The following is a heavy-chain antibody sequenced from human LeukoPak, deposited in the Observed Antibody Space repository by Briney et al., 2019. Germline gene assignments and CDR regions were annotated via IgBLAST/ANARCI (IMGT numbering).Heavy chain of an antibody. V-gene: IGHV3-11*01. Sequence: PGGSLRLSCAASGFTFSDYYMSWIRQAPGKGLEWVSYISSSGSTIYYADSVKGRFTISRDNAKNSLYLQMNSLRAEDTAVYYCARGPNYDFWSGYGGALNYWGQGTLVTVSS. CDR1: GFTFSDYY. CDR2: ISSSGSTI. CDR3: ARGPNYDFWSGYGGALNY. D-gene: IGHD3-3*01. J-gene: IGHJ4*02.